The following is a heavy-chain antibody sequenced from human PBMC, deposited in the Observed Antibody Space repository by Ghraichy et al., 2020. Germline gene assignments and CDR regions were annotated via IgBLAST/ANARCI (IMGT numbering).Heavy chain of an antibody. CDR1: RSDVHTSD. V-gene: IGHV3-23*01. D-gene: IGHD3-9*01. Sequence: GGSLRLSCINTRSDVHTSDFTCVLQPPVKWLEWVSSISGSGNNPSYADSVKGRFTISRDNSKNTLYLQMTTLRAEDAAVYYCAKPDPRLGITGWAYNMDVWGQGTTVTVSS. CDR2: ISGSGNNP. J-gene: IGHJ6*02. CDR3: AKPDPRLGITGWAYNMDV.